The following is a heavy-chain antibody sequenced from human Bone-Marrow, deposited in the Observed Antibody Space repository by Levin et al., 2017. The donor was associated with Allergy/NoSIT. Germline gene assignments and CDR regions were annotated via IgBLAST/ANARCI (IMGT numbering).Heavy chain of an antibody. Sequence: PGGSLRLSCAVSGFTISSNYMSWVRQAPGKGLEWVSIIYSSGKTDDADSVKVRFTISRDSFINTLYLQMTSLRAEDTAMYYCVRGYKYGLADFWGQGTPVTVSS. V-gene: IGHV3-53*01. D-gene: IGHD5-18*01. CDR2: IYSSGKT. CDR1: GFTISSNY. CDR3: VRGYKYGLADF. J-gene: IGHJ4*02.